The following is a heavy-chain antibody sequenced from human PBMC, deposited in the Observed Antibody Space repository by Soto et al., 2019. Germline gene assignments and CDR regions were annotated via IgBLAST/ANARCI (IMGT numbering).Heavy chain of an antibody. CDR3: AKDIRYYDILTGPPSGMDV. CDR2: ISWNSGSI. J-gene: IGHJ6*02. CDR1: GFTFDDYA. D-gene: IGHD3-9*01. Sequence: SLRLSCAASGFTFDDYAMHWVRQAPGKGLEWVSGISWNSGSIGYADSVKGRFTISRDNAKNSLYLQMNSLRAEDTALYYCAKDIRYYDILTGPPSGMDVWGQGTTVTVSS. V-gene: IGHV3-9*01.